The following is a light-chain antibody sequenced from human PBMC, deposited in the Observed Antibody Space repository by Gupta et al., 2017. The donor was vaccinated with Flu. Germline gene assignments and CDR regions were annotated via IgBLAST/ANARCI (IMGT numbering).Light chain of an antibody. Sequence: TVTFTCGLTAGSVATDYYSSCYRQTPAAPPRTLYYNTKRRSSGAPERSAAFFVGTTAVLTTAGAQADDEAYYYCAGDVGRGIRVFGGGTKLTVL. CDR2: NTK. J-gene: IGLJ3*02. CDR1: AGSVATDYY. V-gene: IGLV8-61*01. CDR3: AGDVGRGIRV.